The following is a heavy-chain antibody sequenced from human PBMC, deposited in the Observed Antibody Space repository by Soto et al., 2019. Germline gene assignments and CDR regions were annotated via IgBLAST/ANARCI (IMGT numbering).Heavy chain of an antibody. CDR3: ARADIHLGALSLEPDAFDI. Sequence: EVQLVQSGAEVKKPGESLKISCKGSGYSFTSYWIGWVRQMPGKGLEWMGIIYPGDSDTRYRPSFQGQVTISADKSISTAYLQWSSLKASDTAMYYCARADIHLGALSLEPDAFDIWGQGTMVTVSS. V-gene: IGHV5-51*03. CDR1: GYSFTSYW. J-gene: IGHJ3*02. CDR2: IYPGDSDT. D-gene: IGHD3-16*02.